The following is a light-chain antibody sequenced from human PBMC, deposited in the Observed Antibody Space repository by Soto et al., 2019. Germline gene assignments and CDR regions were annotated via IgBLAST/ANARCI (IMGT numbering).Light chain of an antibody. CDR1: NDDIGDYNY. Sequence: QSALTQPASVSGSPGQSITISCTGSNDDIGDYNYVSWYQQHPGKAPKLMIYDVTNRPSGVPERFSGSKSGTSASLAITGLQAEDEADYYCQAYDYSLTASVFGGGTKLTVL. CDR2: DVT. CDR3: QAYDYSLTASV. J-gene: IGLJ3*02. V-gene: IGLV2-14*03.